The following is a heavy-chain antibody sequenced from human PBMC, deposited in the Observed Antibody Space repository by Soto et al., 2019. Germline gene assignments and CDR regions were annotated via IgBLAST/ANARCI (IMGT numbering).Heavy chain of an antibody. CDR1: GFTFGGYS. CDR2: ISSSSDTI. CDR3: ARDSVVYAAYYDYYYIDV. D-gene: IGHD2-8*02. J-gene: IGHJ6*03. Sequence: EVQLVESGGGLVQPGGSLRLSCAASGFTFGGYSMTYVRQAPGKGLEWVSYISSSSDTIYYADSVKGRFTISRDNAKNSLYLQMNSLRAEDTAVYYCARDSVVYAAYYDYYYIDVWGKGTTVTVSS. V-gene: IGHV3-48*01.